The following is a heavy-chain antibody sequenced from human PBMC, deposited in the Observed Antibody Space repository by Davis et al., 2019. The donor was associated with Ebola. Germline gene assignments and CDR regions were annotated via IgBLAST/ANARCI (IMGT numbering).Heavy chain of an antibody. CDR1: GGSFSGYY. D-gene: IGHD3-22*01. CDR3: ARRKAYYYDSSGYYLGRYFDL. J-gene: IGHJ2*01. CDR2: INHSGST. V-gene: IGHV4-34*01. Sequence: SETLSLTCAVYGGSFSGYYWSWIRQPPGKGLEWIGEINHSGSTNYNPSLKSRVTISVDTSKNQFSLKLSSVTAADTAVYYCARRKAYYYDSSGYYLGRYFDLWGRGTLVTVSS.